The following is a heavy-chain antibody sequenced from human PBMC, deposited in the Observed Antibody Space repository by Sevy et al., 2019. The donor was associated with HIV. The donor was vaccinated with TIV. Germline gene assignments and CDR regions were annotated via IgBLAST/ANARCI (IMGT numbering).Heavy chain of an antibody. CDR2: LSWNSGTI. D-gene: IGHD6-19*01. CDR1: GFTFDDYA. V-gene: IGHV3-9*01. CDR3: AKGAGQWLGDAFDV. J-gene: IGHJ3*01. Sequence: GGSLRLSCAASGFTFDDYAIHWVRQAPGKGLEWVSGLSWNSGTIDYADSVKGRFTISRDNAKKSLYLQMNSLRTEDTALYYFAKGAGQWLGDAFDVWGQGTMVTVSS.